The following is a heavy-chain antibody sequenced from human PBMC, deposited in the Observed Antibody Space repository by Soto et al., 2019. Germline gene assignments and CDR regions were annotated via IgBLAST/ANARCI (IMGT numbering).Heavy chain of an antibody. CDR1: GDSVSGNSAA. CDR3: ARDRGAFWSGYPTLCYYGMDV. V-gene: IGHV6-1*01. J-gene: IGHJ6*02. Sequence: SQTRSLTCAISGDSVSGNSAAWNLIRQSPSRGLEWLGRTYYRSKWYNDYAVSVKSRITINPDTSKNQFSLQLNSVTPEDTAVYYCARDRGAFWSGYPTLCYYGMDVWGQGTTVTVSS. CDR2: TYYRSKWYN. D-gene: IGHD3-3*01.